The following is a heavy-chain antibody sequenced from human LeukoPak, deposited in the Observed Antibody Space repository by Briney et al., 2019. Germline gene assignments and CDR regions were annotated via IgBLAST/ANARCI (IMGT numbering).Heavy chain of an antibody. CDR1: GFTFSSYA. CDR2: ISYDGSNK. CDR3: ARDRIAAAATDWFDP. D-gene: IGHD6-13*01. J-gene: IGHJ5*02. Sequence: GGSLRLSCAASGFTFSSYAMHWVRQAPGKGLEWVAVISYDGSNKYYADSVKGRFTISRDNSKNTLCLQVNSLRPEDTAVFYCARDRIAAAATDWFDPWGQGTLVTVSS. V-gene: IGHV3-30*04.